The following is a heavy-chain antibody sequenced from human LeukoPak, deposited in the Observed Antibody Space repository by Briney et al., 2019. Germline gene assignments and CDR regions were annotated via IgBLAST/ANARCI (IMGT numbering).Heavy chain of an antibody. CDR1: GGSISSSSYY. J-gene: IGHJ6*03. V-gene: IGHV4-39*07. Sequence: PSETLSLTCTVSGGSISSSSYYWGWIRQPPGKGLEWIGSIYYSGSTYYNPSLKSRVTISVDTSKNQFSLKLSSVTAADTAVYYCARDKMDSYGFYYYYMDVWGKGTTVTVSS. CDR2: IYYSGST. CDR3: ARDKMDSYGFYYYYMDV. D-gene: IGHD5-18*01.